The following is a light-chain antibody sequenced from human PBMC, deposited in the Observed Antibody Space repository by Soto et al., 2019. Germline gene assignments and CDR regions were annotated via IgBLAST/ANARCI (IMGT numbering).Light chain of an antibody. V-gene: IGLV7-43*01. J-gene: IGLJ3*02. CDR1: SGAVTSGYY. CDR3: LLFYGGAWV. Sequence: QAVVTQEPSLTVSPGGTVTLTCASSSGAVTSGYYPNWFQQKPGQAPRILIYSTSNKHSWAPARFSGSLLVGKAALTLSGVQPEDEAEYYCLLFYGGAWVFGGGTKLTVL. CDR2: STS.